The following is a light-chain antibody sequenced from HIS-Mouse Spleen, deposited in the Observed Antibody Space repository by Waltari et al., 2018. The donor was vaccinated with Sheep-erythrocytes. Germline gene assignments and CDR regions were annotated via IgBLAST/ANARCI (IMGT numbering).Light chain of an antibody. CDR3: CSYAGSYTWV. Sequence: QSALTQPRSVSGSPGQSVTISCTGTSSAVGAYNYFSWYQQHPGKAPKLMIYDVSKRPSGVPDRFSGSKSGNTDSLTISGLQAEDEADYYCCSYAGSYTWVFGGGTKLTVL. CDR2: DVS. J-gene: IGLJ3*02. V-gene: IGLV2-11*01. CDR1: SSAVGAYNY.